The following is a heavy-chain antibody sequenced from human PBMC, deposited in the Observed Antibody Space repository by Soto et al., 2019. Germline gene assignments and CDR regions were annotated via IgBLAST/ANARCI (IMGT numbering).Heavy chain of an antibody. V-gene: IGHV3-30*18. CDR2: ISYDGSNY. D-gene: IGHD5-12*01. CDR3: AKGYSGTGGMDV. J-gene: IGHJ6*02. Sequence: GGSLRLSCAASGFTFSSYGMHWVRQAPGKGLEWVAIISYDGSNYYHADSVKGRFTISRDNSKTTLYLQMNSLRAEDTAVYYCAKGYSGTGGMDVWGQGTTVTVSS. CDR1: GFTFSSYG.